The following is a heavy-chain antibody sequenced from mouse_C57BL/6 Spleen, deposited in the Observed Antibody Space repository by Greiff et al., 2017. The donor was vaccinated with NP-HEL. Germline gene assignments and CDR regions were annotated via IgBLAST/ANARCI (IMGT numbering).Heavy chain of an antibody. V-gene: IGHV1-82*01. CDR2: IYPGDGNT. CDR1: GYAFSSSW. CDR3: AREDGVDY. Sequence: VKLLESGPELVKPGASVKISCKASGYAFSSSWMNWVKQRPGKGLEWIGRIYPGDGNTNYNGKFKGKATLTADKSSSTAYMQLSSLTSEDSAVYFCAREDGVDYWGQGTSVTVSS. J-gene: IGHJ4*01.